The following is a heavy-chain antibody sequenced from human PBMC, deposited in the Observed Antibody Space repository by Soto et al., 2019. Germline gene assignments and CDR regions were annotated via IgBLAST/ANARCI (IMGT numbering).Heavy chain of an antibody. Sequence: GGSLRLSCGASGFTLSSYAFNWVRQAPGKGLEWVSSISVIGDQTFYADSVKGRFTISRDNAKNSLFLELTSLRADDTAVYFCASDSKNRQEGMDVWGQGTTVTVSS. V-gene: IGHV3-21*01. CDR3: ASDSKNRQEGMDV. CDR1: GFTLSSYA. D-gene: IGHD4-4*01. CDR2: ISVIGDQT. J-gene: IGHJ6*02.